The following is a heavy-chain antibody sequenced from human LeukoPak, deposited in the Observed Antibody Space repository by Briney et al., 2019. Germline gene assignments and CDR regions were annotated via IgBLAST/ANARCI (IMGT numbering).Heavy chain of an antibody. D-gene: IGHD1-26*01. V-gene: IGHV3-23*01. Sequence: GGSLRLSCAASGFTFSSYSMNWVRQAPGKGLEWVSAISGSGGSTYYADSVKGRFTISRDNSKNTLFLQMNSLRPEDTGVYFCAKPSGNCVDYWGQGTLVTVSS. J-gene: IGHJ4*02. CDR1: GFTFSSYS. CDR2: ISGSGGST. CDR3: AKPSGNCVDY.